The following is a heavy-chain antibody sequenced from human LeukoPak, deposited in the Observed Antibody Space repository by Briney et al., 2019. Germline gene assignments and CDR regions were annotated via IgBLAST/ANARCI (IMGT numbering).Heavy chain of an antibody. Sequence: GSSVKVSCKASGGTFSSYAISWVRQAPGQGLEWMGWISAYNGNTNYAQKLQGRVTMTTDTSTSTAYMELRSLRSDDTAVYYCARDAPGLYYREVPGYWGQGTLVTVSS. CDR1: GGTFSSYA. CDR3: ARDAPGLYYREVPGY. J-gene: IGHJ4*02. V-gene: IGHV1-18*01. D-gene: IGHD3-22*01. CDR2: ISAYNGNT.